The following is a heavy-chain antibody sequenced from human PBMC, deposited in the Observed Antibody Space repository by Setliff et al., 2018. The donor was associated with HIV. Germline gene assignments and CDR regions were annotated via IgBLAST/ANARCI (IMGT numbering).Heavy chain of an antibody. CDR1: GGSISSSY. CDR3: ARGRDKYSPIDY. D-gene: IGHD1-26*01. Sequence: SETLSLTCTVSGGSISSSYWTWTRQPPGKGLEWIGNIHYSGSTNYNPSLKSRVTISVDTSRSQFSLKLSSVTAADTAVYYCARGRDKYSPIDYWGQGTLVTVSS. J-gene: IGHJ4*02. V-gene: IGHV4-59*01. CDR2: IHYSGST.